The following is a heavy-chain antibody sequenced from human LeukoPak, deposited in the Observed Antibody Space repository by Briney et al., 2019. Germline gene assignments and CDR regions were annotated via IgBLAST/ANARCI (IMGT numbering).Heavy chain of an antibody. V-gene: IGHV4-34*01. J-gene: IGHJ4*02. CDR1: GGSFSGYY. Sequence: SETLSLTCAVYGGSFSGYYWSWIRQPPGKGLEWIGEINHSGSTNYNPSLKSRVTISVDTSKNQFSLKLSSVTAADTAVYYCASLGYSYAKGGYWGQGTLVTFSS. CDR2: INHSGST. CDR3: ASLGYSYAKGGY. D-gene: IGHD5-18*01.